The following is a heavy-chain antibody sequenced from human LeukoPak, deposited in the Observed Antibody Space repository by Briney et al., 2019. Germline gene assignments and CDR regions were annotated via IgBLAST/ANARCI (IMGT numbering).Heavy chain of an antibody. J-gene: IGHJ4*02. D-gene: IGHD3-3*01. CDR1: GGSFSGYY. CDR3: ARGPRNVLEVPLDY. V-gene: IGHV4-34*01. CDR2: INHSGST. Sequence: PSETLSLTCAVYGGSFSGYYWSWIRQPPGKGLEWIGEINHSGSTNYNPSLKSRVTISVDTSKNQFSLKLSSVTAADTAVYYCARGPRNVLEVPLDYWGQGTLVTVSS.